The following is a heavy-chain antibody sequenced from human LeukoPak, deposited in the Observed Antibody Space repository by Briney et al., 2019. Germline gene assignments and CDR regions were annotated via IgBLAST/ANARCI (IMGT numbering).Heavy chain of an antibody. D-gene: IGHD1-26*01. CDR1: GFTFSSYW. J-gene: IGHJ4*02. CDR2: IKQDGSEK. Sequence: GGSLRLSCAASGFTFSSYWMSWVRQAPGKGLEWVANIKQDGSEKYYVDSVKGRSTISRDNAKKSLYLQMNSLRAEDTAVYYCARDSASSVVDYWGQGTLVTVSS. CDR3: ARDSASSVVDY. V-gene: IGHV3-7*04.